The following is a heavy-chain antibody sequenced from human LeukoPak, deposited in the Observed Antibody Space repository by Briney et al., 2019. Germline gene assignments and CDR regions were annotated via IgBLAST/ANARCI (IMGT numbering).Heavy chain of an antibody. CDR1: GFTFDDYA. CDR2: ISWNSGSI. V-gene: IGHV3-9*01. J-gene: IGHJ4*02. D-gene: IGHD5-24*01. CDR3: AKGGMATIPFDY. Sequence: GRSLRLSCAASGFTFDDYAMHWVRQAPGKGLEGVSGISWNSGSIGYADSVKGRFTISRDNAKNSLYLQMNSLRAEDTALYYCAKGGMATIPFDYWGQGTLVTVSS.